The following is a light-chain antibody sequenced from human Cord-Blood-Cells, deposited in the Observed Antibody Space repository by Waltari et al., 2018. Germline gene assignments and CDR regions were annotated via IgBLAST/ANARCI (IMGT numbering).Light chain of an antibody. V-gene: IGKV3-20*01. CDR3: QQYGSSRT. Sequence: EIVLTQSPGTLSLSPGERVTLSCRASQSVSSSYLAWYQQKPGQAPRLLIYGASSRATGIPDRFSGSGSGTDFTLTISRLEPEDFAVYYCQQYGSSRTFGQGTKVEI. CDR1: QSVSSSY. J-gene: IGKJ1*01. CDR2: GAS.